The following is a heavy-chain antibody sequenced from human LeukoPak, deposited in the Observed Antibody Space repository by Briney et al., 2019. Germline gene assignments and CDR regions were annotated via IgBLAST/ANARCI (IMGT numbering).Heavy chain of an antibody. D-gene: IGHD5-18*01. CDR1: GYSFTSYW. Sequence: GESLKISCKGSGYSFTSYWIGWVRQMPGKGLEWMGIIYPGDSDTRYSPSFQGQVTISADKSISTAYLQWSSLKASDTAMYYCARHEGPRLWLHGYYYYYGMDVWGQGTTVTASS. V-gene: IGHV5-51*01. CDR2: IYPGDSDT. CDR3: ARHEGPRLWLHGYYYYYGMDV. J-gene: IGHJ6*02.